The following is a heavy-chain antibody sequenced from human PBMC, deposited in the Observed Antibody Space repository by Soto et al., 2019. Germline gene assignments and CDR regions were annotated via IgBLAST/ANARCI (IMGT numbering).Heavy chain of an antibody. V-gene: IGHV3-33*01. Sequence: QVQLVESGGGVVQPGRSLRLSCAASGFTFSSYGMHWVRQAPGKGLEWVAVIWYDGSNKYYADSVKGRFTISRDNSKNTLYLQMNSLRAEDTAVYYCARSHSSSWDYYGMDVWGQGTTVTVSS. CDR1: GFTFSSYG. J-gene: IGHJ6*02. CDR3: ARSHSSSWDYYGMDV. D-gene: IGHD6-13*01. CDR2: IWYDGSNK.